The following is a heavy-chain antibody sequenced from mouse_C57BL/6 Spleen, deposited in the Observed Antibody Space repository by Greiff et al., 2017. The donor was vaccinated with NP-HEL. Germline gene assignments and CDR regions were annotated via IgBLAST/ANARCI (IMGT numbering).Heavy chain of an antibody. CDR1: GYTFTDYN. J-gene: IGHJ1*03. V-gene: IGHV1-18*01. Sequence: EVQLQESGPELVKPGASVKIPCKASGYTFTDYNMDWVKQSHGKSLEWIGDINPNNGGTIYNQKFKGKATLTVDKSSSTAYMELRSLTSEDTAVYYCARWDYDYDWYFDVWGTGTTVTVSS. CDR3: ARWDYDYDWYFDV. CDR2: INPNNGGT. D-gene: IGHD2-4*01.